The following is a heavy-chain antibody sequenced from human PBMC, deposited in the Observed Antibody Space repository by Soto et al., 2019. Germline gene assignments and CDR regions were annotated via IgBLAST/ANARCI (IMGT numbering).Heavy chain of an antibody. CDR3: ARLLSGDDLDFDY. D-gene: IGHD5-12*01. J-gene: IGHJ4*02. Sequence: SETLSLTCTVSGGSISSGGYYWSWIRQHPGKGLEWIGYIYYSGSTYYNPSLKSRVTISVDTSKNQFSLKLSSVTAADTAVYYCARLLSGDDLDFDYWGQGTLVTVSS. CDR2: IYYSGST. CDR1: GGSISSGGYY. V-gene: IGHV4-31*03.